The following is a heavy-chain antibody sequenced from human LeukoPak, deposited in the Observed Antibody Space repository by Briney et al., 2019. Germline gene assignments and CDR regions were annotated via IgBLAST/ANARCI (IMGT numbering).Heavy chain of an antibody. V-gene: IGHV1-2*02. Sequence: GASVKVSCKASGYTFTGYYMHWVRQAPGQGLEWMGWINPNSGGINYAQKFQGRVTMTRDTSISTAYMELSRLRSDDTAVYYCARENSYGPNWFDPWGQGTLVTVSS. CDR3: ARENSYGPNWFDP. J-gene: IGHJ5*02. D-gene: IGHD5-18*01. CDR1: GYTFTGYY. CDR2: INPNSGGI.